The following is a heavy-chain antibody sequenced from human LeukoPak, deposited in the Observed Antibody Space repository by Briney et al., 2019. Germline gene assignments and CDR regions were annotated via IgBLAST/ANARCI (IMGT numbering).Heavy chain of an antibody. D-gene: IGHD3-10*01. CDR3: ARYSGITMVRGVIKGMDV. J-gene: IGHJ6*02. Sequence: SVKVSCKASRGTFSSYSISWVRQAPGQGLEWMGGIIPIFGTANHAQKFQGRVTITADESTSTAYMELSSLRSEDTAVYSCARYSGITMVRGVIKGMDVWGQGTTVTVSS. V-gene: IGHV1-69*01. CDR1: RGTFSSYS. CDR2: IIPIFGTA.